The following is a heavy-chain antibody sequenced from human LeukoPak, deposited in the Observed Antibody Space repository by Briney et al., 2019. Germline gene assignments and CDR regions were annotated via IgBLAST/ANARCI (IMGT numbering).Heavy chain of an antibody. J-gene: IGHJ5*02. Sequence: PSETLSLTCTVSGGSISTYYWTWIRQPPGKGLEWIAYIYYSGDTNYNPSLKSRVTISLDTSKNQFSLKLSSVTAADTAVYYCARGPKYCSGGSCRGSWFDPWGQGTLVTVSS. CDR1: GGSISTYY. CDR2: IYYSGDT. D-gene: IGHD2-15*01. V-gene: IGHV4-59*12. CDR3: ARGPKYCSGGSCRGSWFDP.